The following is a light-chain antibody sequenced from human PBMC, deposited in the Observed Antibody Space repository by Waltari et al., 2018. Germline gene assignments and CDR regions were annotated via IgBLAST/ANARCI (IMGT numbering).Light chain of an antibody. CDR2: DVN. V-gene: IGLV2-14*03. CDR1: SRDVGGDAS. Sequence: QSALTQPATVSGSPGQSITIPCTGTSRDVGGDASVSWYQDVPDQAPKVIIYDVNNRPSGVSDRFSGSKSGNTASLTISGLQADDEANYYCSSQSSHGGVVFGGGTKLTVL. J-gene: IGLJ2*01. CDR3: SSQSSHGGVV.